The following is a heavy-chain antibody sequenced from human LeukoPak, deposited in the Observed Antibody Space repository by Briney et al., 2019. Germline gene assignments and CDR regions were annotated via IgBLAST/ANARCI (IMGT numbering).Heavy chain of an antibody. CDR2: ISGSGGST. J-gene: IGHJ4*02. CDR1: GFTFNSYA. D-gene: IGHD2-15*01. V-gene: IGHV3-23*01. Sequence: GGSLRLSCAASGFTFNSYAMSWVRQAPGKGLEGVSTISGSGGSTYYADSVRGRFTISRDNSKNTLYLQMNSLRAEETAVYYCGKDRSAVAATSCFDCWGQGTLVTVSS. CDR3: GKDRSAVAATSCFDC.